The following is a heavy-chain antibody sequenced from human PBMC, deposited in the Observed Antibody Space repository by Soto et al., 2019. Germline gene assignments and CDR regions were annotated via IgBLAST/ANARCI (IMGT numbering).Heavy chain of an antibody. CDR3: ARLVVVAPVANA. CDR2: IFYTGTT. CDR1: GGSISYNSYY. V-gene: IGHV4-39*02. Sequence: SENLSLTCSVSGGSISYNSYYWGWIRQPPGTGLEWVGGIFYTGTTYYSPSLKDRVTISVDTSKNSFSLNLTSVTAADTAVYFCARLVVVAPVANAWGQGTLVTVSS. D-gene: IGHD2-2*01. J-gene: IGHJ5*02.